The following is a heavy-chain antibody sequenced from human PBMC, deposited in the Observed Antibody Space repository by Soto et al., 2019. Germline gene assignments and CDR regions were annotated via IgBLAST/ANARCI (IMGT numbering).Heavy chain of an antibody. CDR3: ARDGAEPPISGPCFDP. CDR2: IFHSGIT. J-gene: IGHJ5*02. Sequence: SETLSLTYAVSGGSVSSSNWWTWVRQPAGEGLEWIGQIFHSGITNYNPSLKSRINISIDKSKNHFSLKMVSVTAADTAVYYCARDGAEPPISGPCFDPWGQGTLVT. D-gene: IGHD2-21*01. CDR1: GGSVSSSNW. V-gene: IGHV4-4*02.